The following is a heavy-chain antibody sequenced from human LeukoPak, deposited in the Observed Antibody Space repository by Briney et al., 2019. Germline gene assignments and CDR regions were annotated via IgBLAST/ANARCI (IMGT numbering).Heavy chain of an antibody. CDR2: IYHSGST. CDR3: ASYGANPGAFDI. V-gene: IGHV4-30-2*01. CDR1: GGSISSGGYY. D-gene: IGHD4-17*01. Sequence: PSETLSLTCTVSGGSISSGGYYWSWIRQPPGKGLEWIGYIYHSGSTYYNPSLKSRVTISVDRSKNQFSLKLSSVTAADTAVYYCASYGANPGAFDIWGQGTMVTVSS. J-gene: IGHJ3*02.